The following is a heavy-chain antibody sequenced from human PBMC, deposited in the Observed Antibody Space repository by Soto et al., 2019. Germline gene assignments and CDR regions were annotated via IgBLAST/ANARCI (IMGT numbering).Heavy chain of an antibody. CDR3: ARDHSSGWYGPYYYYGMDV. D-gene: IGHD6-19*01. Sequence: QVQLVQSGAEVKKPGASVKVSCKASGYTFTSYDINWVRQATGQGLEWMGWMNPNSGNTGYAQKFQGRVTMTRNTTISTAYMELSSLRSEDTAVYYCARDHSSGWYGPYYYYGMDVWGQGTTVTASS. V-gene: IGHV1-8*01. CDR1: GYTFTSYD. CDR2: MNPNSGNT. J-gene: IGHJ6*02.